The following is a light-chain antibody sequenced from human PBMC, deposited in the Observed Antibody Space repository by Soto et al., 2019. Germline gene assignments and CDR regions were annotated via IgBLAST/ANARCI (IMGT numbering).Light chain of an antibody. J-gene: IGLJ3*02. CDR2: LEGSGSY. V-gene: IGLV4-60*02. CDR3: ETWDSNTRV. CDR1: SGHSTYS. Sequence: QPVLTQSSSASASLGSSVKLTCTLSSGHSTYSIAWHQQQPGKAPRYLMKLEGSGSYNKGSGVPDRFSGSSSGADRYLTISXXXXXXXADYYCETWDSNTRVFGGGT.